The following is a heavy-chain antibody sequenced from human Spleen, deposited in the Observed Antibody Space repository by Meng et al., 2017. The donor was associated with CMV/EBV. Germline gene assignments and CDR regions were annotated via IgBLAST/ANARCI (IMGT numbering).Heavy chain of an antibody. CDR2: INLKSGYT. J-gene: IGHJ4*02. D-gene: IGHD7-27*01. CDR3: ARVWGSIDY. Sequence: KVSCEASGYTCTSYDINWVRQATGQGLEWMGWINLKSGYTGSAQKFHGRVTMTRDTSISTAYLELSSLRSEDTAVYYCARVWGSIDYWGQGTLVTVSS. V-gene: IGHV1-8*01. CDR1: GYTCTSYD.